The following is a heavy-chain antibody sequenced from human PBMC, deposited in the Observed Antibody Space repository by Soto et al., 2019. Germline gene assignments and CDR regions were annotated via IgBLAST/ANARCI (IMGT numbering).Heavy chain of an antibody. CDR1: GFTFSTYA. Sequence: PGGSLRLSCAVSGFTFSTYAMHWVRQSPGKGLEWVAVISHDGGHTKYGGSVKGRFTISRDNSKNTVYLQMNSLRADDTAVYYCAKDPGEGSASYYLTFFDYWGQGTLVTVSS. V-gene: IGHV3-30*18. CDR2: ISHDGGHT. CDR3: AKDPGEGSASYYLTFFDY. D-gene: IGHD1-26*01. J-gene: IGHJ4*02.